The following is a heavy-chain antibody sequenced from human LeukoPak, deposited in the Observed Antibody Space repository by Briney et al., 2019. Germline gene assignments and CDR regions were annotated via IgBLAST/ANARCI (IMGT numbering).Heavy chain of an antibody. D-gene: IGHD1-26*01. CDR2: IHYSGNS. J-gene: IGHJ5*02. CDR3: VRDSKRHLVGATQGWFDP. CDR1: GAYFTNYY. V-gene: IGHV4-59*12. Sequence: PSETLSLTCTVSGAYFTNYYWSWIRQPPGKGLEWIGYIHYSGNSDYNPSLKSRFTISVDTSKNQFSLKVISVTAADTAVYYCVRDSKRHLVGATQGWFDPWGQGILVTVSS.